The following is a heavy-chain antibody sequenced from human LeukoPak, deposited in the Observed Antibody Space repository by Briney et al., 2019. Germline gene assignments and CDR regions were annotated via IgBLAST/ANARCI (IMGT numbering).Heavy chain of an antibody. Sequence: ETLSLTCAVYGGSFSNYYWSWIRQPPGKGLEWVSSISSSSSYIYYADSVKGRFTISRANAKNSLYLQMNSLRAEDTAVYYCARGGNFDYWGQGTLVTVPS. J-gene: IGHJ4*02. D-gene: IGHD3-16*01. CDR3: ARGGNFDY. V-gene: IGHV3-21*01. CDR1: GGSFSNYY. CDR2: ISSSSSYI.